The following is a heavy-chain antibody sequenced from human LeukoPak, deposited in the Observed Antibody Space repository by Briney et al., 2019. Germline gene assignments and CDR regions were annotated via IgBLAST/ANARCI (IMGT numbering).Heavy chain of an antibody. CDR2: INPNSGGT. CDR1: GYTFTGYY. D-gene: IGHD7-27*01. J-gene: IGHJ4*02. CDR3: GRDRHWDQGNFDY. V-gene: IGHV1-2*02. Sequence: GASVEVSCKASGYTFTGYYMHWVRQAPGQGLEWMGWINPNSGGTNYAQKFQGRVTMTRDTSISTAYMELNRLTYDDTAVYYCGRDRHWDQGNFDYWGQGTLVTVSS.